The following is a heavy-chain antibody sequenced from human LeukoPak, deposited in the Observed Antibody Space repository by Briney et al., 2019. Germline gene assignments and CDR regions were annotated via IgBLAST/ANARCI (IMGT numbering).Heavy chain of an antibody. Sequence: GGSLRLSCAASGFTFSSYAMSWVRQAPGKGLEWVSAISGSGGSTYYADSVKGRFTISRDNSKNTLYLQMSSLRAEDTAVYYCAKDEVGSGSLYYFDYWGQGTLVTVSS. D-gene: IGHD3-10*01. CDR3: AKDEVGSGSLYYFDY. CDR1: GFTFSSYA. V-gene: IGHV3-23*01. CDR2: ISGSGGST. J-gene: IGHJ4*02.